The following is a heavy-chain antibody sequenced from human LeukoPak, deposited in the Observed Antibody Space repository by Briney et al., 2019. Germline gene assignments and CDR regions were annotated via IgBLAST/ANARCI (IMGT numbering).Heavy chain of an antibody. V-gene: IGHV3-7*03. D-gene: IGHD2-15*01. CDR2: INRDGSQR. CDR3: ARDSTYSSGSRFYDRFDY. CDR1: GFSLSAYW. Sequence: GRSLRLSCAASGFSLSAYWMTWVRQAPGKGLEWVANINRDGSQRNHVDSVKGRFAISRDNAKNSLYLQMDSLTAEDTAVYYCARDSTYSSGSRFYDRFDYWGQGTLVTVSS. J-gene: IGHJ4*02.